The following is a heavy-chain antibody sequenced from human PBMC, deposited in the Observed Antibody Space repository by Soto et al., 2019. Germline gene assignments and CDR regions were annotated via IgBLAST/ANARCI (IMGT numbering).Heavy chain of an antibody. J-gene: IGHJ6*02. V-gene: IGHV3-30-3*01. CDR2: IQHNGDTI. CDR1: GFGFSAYS. Sequence: VQLVESGGGVVQPGGSLRLSCEASGFGFSAYSMHWVRQAPGKGLEGVAVIQHNGDTIHYADSVRGRFTISRDNYNNILFLQMNGLTPEDTALYYCVRVGWGFSYGNGLDGWGQGTTVTVSS. CDR3: VRVGWGFSYGNGLDG. D-gene: IGHD5-18*01.